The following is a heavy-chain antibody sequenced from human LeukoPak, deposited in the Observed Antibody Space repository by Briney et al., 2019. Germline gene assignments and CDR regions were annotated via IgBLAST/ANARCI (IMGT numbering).Heavy chain of an antibody. V-gene: IGHV3-30*18. D-gene: IGHD3-22*01. CDR2: ISSDGSNK. Sequence: PGGSLRLSCAASGFTFSSYGMHWVRQAPGKGLEWVAVISSDGSNKYYADSVKGRFTISRDNSKNTLYLQMNSLRAEDTAVYYCAKTYYYDSSGYYAFDIWGQGTMVTVSS. CDR3: AKTYYYDSSGYYAFDI. J-gene: IGHJ3*02. CDR1: GFTFSSYG.